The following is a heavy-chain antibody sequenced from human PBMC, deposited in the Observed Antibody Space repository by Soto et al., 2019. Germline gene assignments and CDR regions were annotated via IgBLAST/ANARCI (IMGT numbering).Heavy chain of an antibody. J-gene: IGHJ6*02. Sequence: ASVKVSCKASGYTFTSYAIHWVRQAPGQRLEWMGWINAGNGNTKYSQKFQGRVTITRDTSASTAYMELSSLRSEDTAVYYCARATRRGSLDYYYYGMDVWGQGTTVTVSS. D-gene: IGHD3-10*01. CDR1: GYTFTSYA. V-gene: IGHV1-3*01. CDR2: INAGNGNT. CDR3: ARATRRGSLDYYYYGMDV.